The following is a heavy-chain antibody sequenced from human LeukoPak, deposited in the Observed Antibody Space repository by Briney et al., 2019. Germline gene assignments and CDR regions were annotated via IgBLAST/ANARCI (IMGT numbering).Heavy chain of an antibody. J-gene: IGHJ4*02. V-gene: IGHV1-3*01. Sequence: ASVTVSCKASGYTFTSYAMHWVRQAPGQRLEWMGWINAGNGNTKYSQKFQGRVTITRDTSASTAYMELSSLRSEDTAVYYCARDGYSSGWSTWPYWGQGTLVTVSS. D-gene: IGHD6-19*01. CDR3: ARDGYSSGWSTWPY. CDR1: GYTFTSYA. CDR2: INAGNGNT.